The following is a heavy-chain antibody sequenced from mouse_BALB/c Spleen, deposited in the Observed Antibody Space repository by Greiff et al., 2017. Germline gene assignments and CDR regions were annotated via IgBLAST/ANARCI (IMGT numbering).Heavy chain of an antibody. V-gene: IGHV3-2*02. CDR1: GYSITSDYA. D-gene: IGHD1-3*01. CDR3: ARRSSPWFAY. CDR2: ISYSGST. Sequence: VQLKESGPGLVKPSQSLSLTCTVTGYSITSDYAWNWIRQFPGNKLEWMGYISYSGSTSYNPSLKSRISITRDTSKNQYYLQLNSVTTEDTATYYCARRSSPWFAYWGQGTLVTVSA. J-gene: IGHJ3*01.